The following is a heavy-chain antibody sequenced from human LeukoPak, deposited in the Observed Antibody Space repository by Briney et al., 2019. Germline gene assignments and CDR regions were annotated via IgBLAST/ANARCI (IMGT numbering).Heavy chain of an antibody. J-gene: IGHJ3*02. CDR2: INPSGGST. D-gene: IGHD3-22*01. V-gene: IGHV1-46*01. CDR1: GYTFTSYY. Sequence: ASVKVSCKASGYTFTSYYMHWVRQAPGQGLEWMGIINPSGGSTSYAQKFQGRVTITADESTSTAYMELSSLRSEDTAVYYCASREGGYYSQGAFDIWGQGTLVTVS. CDR3: ASREGGYYSQGAFDI.